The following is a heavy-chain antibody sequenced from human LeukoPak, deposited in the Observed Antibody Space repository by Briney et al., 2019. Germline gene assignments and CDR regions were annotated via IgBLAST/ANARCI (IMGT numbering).Heavy chain of an antibody. CDR1: GFTFDDYG. CDR3: ARVRGYSSSWNPNYYFDY. Sequence: GGSLRLSRAASGFTFDDYGMSWVRQVPGKGLEWVSGINWNGGSTGYADSVKGRFTISRDNAKNSLYLQMNSLRAEDTALYHCARVRGYSSSWNPNYYFDYWGQGTLVIVSS. D-gene: IGHD6-13*01. V-gene: IGHV3-20*01. J-gene: IGHJ4*02. CDR2: INWNGGST.